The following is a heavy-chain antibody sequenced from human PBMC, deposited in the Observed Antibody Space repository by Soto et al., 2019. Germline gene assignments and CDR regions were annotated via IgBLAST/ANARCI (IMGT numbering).Heavy chain of an antibody. CDR3: AKRDVAVAGTFMFDY. D-gene: IGHD6-19*01. Sequence: EVQLVESGGGLIQPGGSLRLSCAASGFTVSSNYMSWVRQAPGKGLEWVSVISGSGGSTYYADSVKGRFTISRDNSKNTLYLQMNSLRAEDTAVYYCAKRDVAVAGTFMFDYWGQGTLVTVSS. J-gene: IGHJ4*02. CDR1: GFTVSSNY. CDR2: ISGSGGST. V-gene: IGHV3-23*04.